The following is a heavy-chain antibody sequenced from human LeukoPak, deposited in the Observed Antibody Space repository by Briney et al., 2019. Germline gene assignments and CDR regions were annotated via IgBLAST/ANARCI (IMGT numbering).Heavy chain of an antibody. CDR1: GGSFSGYY. CDR3: ARGLRITMVRGVWGSRGAFDI. D-gene: IGHD3-10*01. Sequence: SETLSLTCAVYGGSFSGYYWSWIRQPPGKGLEWIGEINHSGGTNYNPSLKSRVTISVDTSKNQFSLKLSSVTAADTAVYYCARGLRITMVRGVWGSRGAFDIWGQGTMVTVSS. CDR2: INHSGGT. J-gene: IGHJ3*02. V-gene: IGHV4-34*01.